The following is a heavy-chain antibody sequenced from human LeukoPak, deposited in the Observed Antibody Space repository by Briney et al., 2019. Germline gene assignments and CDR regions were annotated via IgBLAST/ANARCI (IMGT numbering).Heavy chain of an antibody. D-gene: IGHD2-2*01. CDR3: ASECSSTSCLSDAFDI. Sequence: GGSLRLSCAASGFTFSRYWMSWVRQAPGKGLEWVANIKQDGSEEYYVDSVKGRFTISRDNAKNSLYLQMNSLRAEDTAVYYCASECSSTSCLSDAFDIWGQGTMVTVSS. J-gene: IGHJ3*02. CDR2: IKQDGSEE. CDR1: GFTFSRYW. V-gene: IGHV3-7*01.